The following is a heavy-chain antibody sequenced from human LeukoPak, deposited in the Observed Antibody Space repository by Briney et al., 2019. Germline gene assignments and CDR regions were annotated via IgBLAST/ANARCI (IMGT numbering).Heavy chain of an antibody. CDR2: IWYDGTNK. CDR3: VTTSSDPQDSSGYLGY. V-gene: IGHV3-33*01. J-gene: IGHJ4*02. CDR1: GFTFSSYG. D-gene: IGHD3-22*01. Sequence: GGSLRLXCAASGFTFSSYGMHWVRQAPGKGLEWVALIWYDGTNKYYADSVKGRFTISRDNSKNTLYLQMNSLSAEDTAVYYCVTTSSDPQDSSGYLGYWGQGTLVTVSS.